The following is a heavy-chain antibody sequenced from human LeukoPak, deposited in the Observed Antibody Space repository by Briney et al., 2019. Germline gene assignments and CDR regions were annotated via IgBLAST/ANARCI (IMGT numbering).Heavy chain of an antibody. V-gene: IGHV3-33*01. D-gene: IGHD2-2*01. CDR1: GFTFSSYG. CDR2: IWYDGSNK. J-gene: IGHJ4*02. CDR3: ARDWQLMPDY. Sequence: GGSLRHSCAASGFTFSSYGMHWVRQAPGKGLEWVAIIWYDGSNKYYGDSVKGRFTISRDNSKSTLYLQMNSLRAEDTAVYYCARDWQLMPDYWGQGTLVTVSS.